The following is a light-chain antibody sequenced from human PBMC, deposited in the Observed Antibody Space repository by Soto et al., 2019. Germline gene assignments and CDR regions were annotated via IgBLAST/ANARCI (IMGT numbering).Light chain of an antibody. J-gene: IGKJ4*01. Sequence: DIQMTQSRFSQDASVGERVTITYRASQDISSWLAWYQQKPEKAPKSLIYAASSLQSGVPSRFSGSGSGTDFTLTISSLQPEDFATDYCQHYNTYPLTFGGGTKVDIK. V-gene: IGKV1D-16*01. CDR1: QDISSW. CDR3: QHYNTYPLT. CDR2: AAS.